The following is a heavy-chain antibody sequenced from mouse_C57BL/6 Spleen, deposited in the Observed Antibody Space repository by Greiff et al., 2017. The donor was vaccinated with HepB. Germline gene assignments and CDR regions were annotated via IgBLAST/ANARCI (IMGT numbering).Heavy chain of an antibody. Sequence: VQGVESGAELARPGASVKLSCKASGYTFTSYGISWVKQRTGQGLEWIGEIYPRSGNTYYNEKFKGKATLTADKSSSTAYMELRSLTSEDSAGYFCARSTTVNYAMDYWGQGTSVTVSS. D-gene: IGHD1-1*01. J-gene: IGHJ4*01. V-gene: IGHV1-81*01. CDR1: GYTFTSYG. CDR2: IYPRSGNT. CDR3: ARSTTVNYAMDY.